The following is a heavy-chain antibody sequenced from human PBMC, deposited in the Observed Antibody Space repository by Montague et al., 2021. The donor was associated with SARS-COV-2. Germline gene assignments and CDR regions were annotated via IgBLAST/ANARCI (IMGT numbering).Heavy chain of an antibody. J-gene: IGHJ2*01. Sequence: TLSLTCTVSGGSVTSTTYYRSWFRQRPGRGLEWVGFIYSSGSTAYSPSLKNRLTMSIDTSKNQFSLRLTSATAADTAVYYCAKGSGYPWGRGTRVAVSS. V-gene: IGHV4-31*03. CDR1: GGSVTSTTYY. CDR3: AKGSGYP. D-gene: IGHD6-25*01. CDR2: IYSSGST.